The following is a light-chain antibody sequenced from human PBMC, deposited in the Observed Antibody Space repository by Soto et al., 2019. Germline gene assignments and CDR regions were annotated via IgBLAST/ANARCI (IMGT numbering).Light chain of an antibody. CDR1: KLGDKY. CDR3: QAWHSRTVV. J-gene: IGLJ2*01. V-gene: IGLV3-1*01. Sequence: SYELTQPPSVSVSPGQTASITCSGDKLGDKYACWYQQKPGQSPVLVIYQDSKRPSGIPERFSGSNSGNTATLTISGTQAMDEADYSCQAWHSRTVVFGGGTKVTVL. CDR2: QDS.